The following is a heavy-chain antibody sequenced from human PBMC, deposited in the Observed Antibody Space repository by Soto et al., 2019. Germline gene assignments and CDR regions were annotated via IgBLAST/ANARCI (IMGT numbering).Heavy chain of an antibody. CDR3: ARLCDFDWLLLRYYMDV. CDR1: GGSISSSSYY. J-gene: IGHJ6*03. D-gene: IGHD3-9*01. CDR2: IYYSGST. Sequence: PSETLSLTCTVSGGSISSSSYYWGWIRQPPGKGLEWIGSIYYSGSTYYNPSLKSRVTISVDTSKNQFSLKLSSVTAADTAVYYCARLCDFDWLLLRYYMDVRGKGTTVTVSS. V-gene: IGHV4-39*01.